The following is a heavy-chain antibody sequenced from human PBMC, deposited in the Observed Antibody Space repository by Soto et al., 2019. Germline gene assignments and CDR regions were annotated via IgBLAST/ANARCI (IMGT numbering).Heavy chain of an antibody. CDR3: ARGHPFDY. V-gene: IGHV4-59*01. CDR1: GGSISSYL. CDR2: IYHFGSP. Sequence: PSETLSLPCTVSGGSISSYLWSWMRLPPGKGLEWIGYIYHFGSPNYNPSLKSRVTISVDTSKNQFSLKLSSVTASDTAVYYCARGHPFDYWGQGALVTVSS. J-gene: IGHJ4*02.